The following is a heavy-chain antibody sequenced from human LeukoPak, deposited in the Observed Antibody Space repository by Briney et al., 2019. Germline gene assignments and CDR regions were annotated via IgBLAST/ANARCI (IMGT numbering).Heavy chain of an antibody. J-gene: IGHJ4*02. CDR1: GFTFSNYW. CDR2: INQDGSEE. V-gene: IGHV3-7*01. CDR3: VRDGGVSGYDLLDY. D-gene: IGHD5-12*01. Sequence: PGGSLRLSCAASGFTFSNYWMTWVRQAPGKGLEWVAHINQDGSEEHYMDSVKARFTISRDNAKNSLSLQMNSLRAEDTAVYYCVRDGGVSGYDLLDYWGREPWSPSPQ.